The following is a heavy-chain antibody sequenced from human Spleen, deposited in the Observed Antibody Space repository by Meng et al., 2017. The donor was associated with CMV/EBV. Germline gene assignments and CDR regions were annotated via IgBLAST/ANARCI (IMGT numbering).Heavy chain of an antibody. CDR1: GGSFSGYY. D-gene: IGHD3-3*01. CDR2: IYYSGST. V-gene: IGHV4-34*01. J-gene: IGHJ4*02. Sequence: SETLSLTCAVYGGSFSGYYWSWIRQPPGKGLEWIGSIYYSGSTYYNPSLKSRVTISVDTSKNQFSLKLSSVTAADPAVYYCARDGFLEWLPLDYWGQGTLVTVSS. CDR3: ARDGFLEWLPLDY.